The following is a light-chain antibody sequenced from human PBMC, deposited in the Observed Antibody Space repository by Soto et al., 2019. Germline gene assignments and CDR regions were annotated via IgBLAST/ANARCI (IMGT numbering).Light chain of an antibody. CDR2: KAS. CDR1: QSSSSW. CDR3: QQYNSNSPWT. V-gene: IGKV1-5*03. Sequence: DIQMTQSPSTLSASVGDRVTITCRTSQSSSSWLAWYQQKPGKAPKLLIYKASSLETGVPSRFSGSGYGTEFTLTISSLQPEDFATYYCQQYNSNSPWTVGQGTKVEIK. J-gene: IGKJ1*01.